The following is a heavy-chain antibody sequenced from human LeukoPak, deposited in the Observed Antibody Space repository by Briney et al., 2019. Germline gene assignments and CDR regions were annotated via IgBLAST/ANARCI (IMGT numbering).Heavy chain of an antibody. D-gene: IGHD5-12*01. CDR3: ARASYSGYGGSARPYQARFDP. CDR1: GGSFSGYY. Sequence: SETLSLTCAVYGGSFSGYYWSWIRQPPGKGLEWIGEINHSGSTNYNPSLKSRVTISVVTSKNQFSLKLSSVTAADTAVYYCARASYSGYGGSARPYQARFDPWGQGTLVTVSS. CDR2: INHSGST. V-gene: IGHV4-34*01. J-gene: IGHJ5*02.